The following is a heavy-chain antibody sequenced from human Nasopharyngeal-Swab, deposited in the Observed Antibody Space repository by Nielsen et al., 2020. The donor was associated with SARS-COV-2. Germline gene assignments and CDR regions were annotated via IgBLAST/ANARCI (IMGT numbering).Heavy chain of an antibody. CDR2: IIPIFGTA. V-gene: IGHV1-69*01. D-gene: IGHD3-10*01. J-gene: IGHJ4*02. Sequence: WVRQAPGQGLEWMGGIIPIFGTANYAQKFQGRVTITADESTSTAYMELSSLRSEDTAVYYCASTGRESPNYFDYWGQGTLVTVSS. CDR3: ASTGRESPNYFDY.